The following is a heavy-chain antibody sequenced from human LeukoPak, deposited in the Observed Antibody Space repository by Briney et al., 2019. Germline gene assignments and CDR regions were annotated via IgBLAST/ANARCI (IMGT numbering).Heavy chain of an antibody. CDR1: GFTFSNYY. Sequence: GGSLRLSCAASGFTFSNYYMSWIRQAPGKGLEWVSYISSSSSYTNYADSVKGRFTISRDNAKNSLYLQMNSLRAEDTAVYYCARDPIYYYDSSGYPDYWGQGTLVTVSS. V-gene: IGHV3-11*05. CDR3: ARDPIYYYDSSGYPDY. CDR2: ISSSSSYT. D-gene: IGHD3-22*01. J-gene: IGHJ4*02.